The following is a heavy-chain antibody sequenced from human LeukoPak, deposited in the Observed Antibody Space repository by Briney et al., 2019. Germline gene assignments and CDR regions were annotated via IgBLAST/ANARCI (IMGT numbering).Heavy chain of an antibody. D-gene: IGHD4-17*01. CDR2: VNAYNGNT. CDR3: ARDRTTVTTGYYGMDV. J-gene: IGHJ6*02. V-gene: IGHV1-18*01. Sequence: ASVKVSCKASGYTFTSYAISWVRQAPGQGLEWMGWVNAYNGNTNYAQKLQGRVTMTTDTSTSTAYMDLRSLRSDDTAVYYCARDRTTVTTGYYGMDVWGQGTTVTVSS. CDR1: GYTFTSYA.